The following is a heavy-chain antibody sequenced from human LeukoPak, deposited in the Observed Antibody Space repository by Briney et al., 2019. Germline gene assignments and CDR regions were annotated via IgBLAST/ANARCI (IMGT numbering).Heavy chain of an antibody. CDR2: INWDGTST. CDR3: ARQLPTTDYYYFMDV. D-gene: IGHD1-1*01. CDR1: GFNFDDST. J-gene: IGHJ6*03. V-gene: IGHV3-43*01. Sequence: GGSLRLSCEASGFNFDDSTMHWVRQAPGKGLEWVSLINWDGTSTYYIDSVKGRFTISRDNSKNSLFLQMNSLRNEDTALYYCARQLPTTDYYYFMDVWGKGTTVTVSS.